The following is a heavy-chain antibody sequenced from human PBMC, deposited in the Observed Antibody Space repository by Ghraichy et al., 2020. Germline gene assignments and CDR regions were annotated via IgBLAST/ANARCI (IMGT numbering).Heavy chain of an antibody. CDR1: GFTFSSYW. CDR3: ARGGVGVTTDFDY. Sequence: GVLNISCAASGFTFSSYWMHWVRQAPGKGLVWVSRINSDGSNTVYADSVKGRFTISRDNAKNTLYLQMNSLRAEDTAVYYCARGGVGVTTDFDYWGQGTLVTVSS. V-gene: IGHV3-74*01. J-gene: IGHJ4*02. D-gene: IGHD2-21*02. CDR2: INSDGSNT.